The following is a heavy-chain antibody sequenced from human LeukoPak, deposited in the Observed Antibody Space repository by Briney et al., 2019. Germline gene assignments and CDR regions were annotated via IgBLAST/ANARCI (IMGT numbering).Heavy chain of an antibody. CDR1: GFTFSSYA. J-gene: IGHJ4*02. D-gene: IGHD6-13*01. CDR2: ISGSGGST. Sequence: GGSLRLSCAASGFTFSSYAMSWVRQAPGKGLEWVSAISGSGGSTYYADSVKGRFTISRDNSKNALYLQMNSLRAEDTAVYYCAKGGSSSWYHYFDYWGQGTLVTVSS. CDR3: AKGGSSSWYHYFDY. V-gene: IGHV3-23*01.